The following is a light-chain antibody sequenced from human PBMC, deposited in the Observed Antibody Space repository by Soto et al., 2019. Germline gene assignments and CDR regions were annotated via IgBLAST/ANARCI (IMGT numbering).Light chain of an antibody. J-gene: IGLJ1*01. V-gene: IGLV2-8*01. Sequence: QSVLTQPPSASGSPGQSVAISCTGTSSDVGGYNYVSWYQQYPGKAPKLIMYEVTKRPSGVPDRFSGSKSGNTASLTVSGLQAEDEADYYCCSYVGSNNYVFGTGTKVIVL. CDR1: SSDVGGYNY. CDR3: CSYVGSNNYV. CDR2: EVT.